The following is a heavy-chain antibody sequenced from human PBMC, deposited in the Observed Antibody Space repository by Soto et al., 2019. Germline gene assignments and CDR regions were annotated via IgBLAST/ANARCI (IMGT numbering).Heavy chain of an antibody. Sequence: QVQLVESGGGLVKPGGSLRLSCAASGFTFSDYYMTWIRQAPGKGLEWVSYISSSSSYTNYADSVKGRFTISRDNAKNSLYLQMNSLRAEDTAVYSCASSLDRRVLDYWGQGTLVTVSS. CDR2: ISSSSSYT. CDR3: ASSLDRRVLDY. V-gene: IGHV3-11*05. CDR1: GFTFSDYY. D-gene: IGHD3-10*01. J-gene: IGHJ4*02.